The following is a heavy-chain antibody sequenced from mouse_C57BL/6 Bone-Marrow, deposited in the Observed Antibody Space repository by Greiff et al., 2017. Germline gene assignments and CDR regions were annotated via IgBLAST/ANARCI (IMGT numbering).Heavy chain of an antibody. CDR2: ISNGGGST. Sequence: EVQVVESGGGLVQPGGSLKLSCAASGFTFSDYYMYWVRQTPEKRLEWVAYISNGGGSTYYPDTVKGRFTMSRDNAKNTQYLQMSRLKSEVTARYNCARHNWDYFDYWGQGTTLTVSS. D-gene: IGHD4-1*01. V-gene: IGHV5-12*01. CDR3: ARHNWDYFDY. CDR1: GFTFSDYY. J-gene: IGHJ2*01.